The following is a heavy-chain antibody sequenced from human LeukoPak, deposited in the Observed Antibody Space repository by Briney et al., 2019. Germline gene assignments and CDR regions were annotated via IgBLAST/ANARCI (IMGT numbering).Heavy chain of an antibody. CDR1: GFSFNNYW. CDR3: ARDGRYDFWSGYYDY. D-gene: IGHD3-3*01. V-gene: IGHV3-7*01. CDR2: IKDDGSKK. Sequence: GGSLRLSCVASGFSFNNYWINWVRQAPGEGLEWVAHIKDDGSKKYYVDSVKGRFTISRDNAKNSLYLQMNSLRAEDTAVYYCARDGRYDFWSGYYDYWGQGTLVTVSS. J-gene: IGHJ4*02.